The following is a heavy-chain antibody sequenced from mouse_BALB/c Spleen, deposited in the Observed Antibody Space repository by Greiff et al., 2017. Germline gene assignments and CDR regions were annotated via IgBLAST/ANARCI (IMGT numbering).Heavy chain of an antibody. CDR1: GFTFPGYY. Sequence: EVQLVGSGGGFVQPGGSLRLSCATSGFTFPGYYMSWVRQPPGKALEWLGFIRNKANGYTTEYSASVKGRFTISRDNSQSILYLQMNTLRAEDSATYYCARAIYYDYENWFAYWGQGTLVTVSA. J-gene: IGHJ3*01. CDR3: ARAIYYDYENWFAY. CDR2: IRNKANGYTT. D-gene: IGHD2-4*01. V-gene: IGHV7-3*02.